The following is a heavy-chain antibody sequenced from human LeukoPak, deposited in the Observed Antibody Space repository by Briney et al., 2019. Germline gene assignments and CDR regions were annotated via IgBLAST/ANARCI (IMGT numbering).Heavy chain of an antibody. D-gene: IGHD7-27*01. V-gene: IGHV4-4*07. Sequence: SETLSLTCNVSGTSMSGYYWNWIRQSADKGLEWIGRIYATGTANYNPSLKSRVTMSVDTSKKQFSLKLSSVTAADTAVYYCAREGELTGDYWGQGTLVTVSS. J-gene: IGHJ4*02. CDR2: IYATGTA. CDR3: AREGELTGDY. CDR1: GTSMSGYY.